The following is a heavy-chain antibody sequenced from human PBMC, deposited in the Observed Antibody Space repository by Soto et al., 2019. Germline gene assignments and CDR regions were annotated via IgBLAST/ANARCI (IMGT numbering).Heavy chain of an antibody. Sequence: GGSLRLSCAASGFTFSSYGMHWVRQAPGKGLEWVAVIWYDGSNKYYADSVKGRFTISRDNSKNTLYLQMNSLRAEDTAVYYCARDLLPDADYTGVFDYWGQGTLVTVSS. CDR3: ARDLLPDADYTGVFDY. D-gene: IGHD4-4*01. J-gene: IGHJ4*02. CDR1: GFTFSSYG. CDR2: IWYDGSNK. V-gene: IGHV3-33*01.